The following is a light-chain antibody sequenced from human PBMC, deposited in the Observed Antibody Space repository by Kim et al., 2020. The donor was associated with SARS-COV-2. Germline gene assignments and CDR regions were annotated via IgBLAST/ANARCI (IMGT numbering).Light chain of an antibody. CDR3: LQDSRYPWT. J-gene: IGKJ1*01. CDR1: QGIRDD. Sequence: ASIGDRVSISCRASQGIRDDLAWFQQRPGKVPQLLIHSSSRLVSGVSSRFSGSGSGTDFTLTINDLRPEDFATYYCLQDSRYPWTFGQGTKVDIK. CDR2: SSS. V-gene: IGKV1-6*01.